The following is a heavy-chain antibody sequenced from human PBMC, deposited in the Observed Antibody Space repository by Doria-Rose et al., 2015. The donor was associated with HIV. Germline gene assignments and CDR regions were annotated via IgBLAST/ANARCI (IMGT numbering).Heavy chain of an antibody. V-gene: IGHV2-26*01. Sequence: ESGPVLVKPTETLTLTCTVSGVSLSSPGMGVSWIRQPPGKALEWLANIFSDDERSYKTSLKSRFTISRGTSKSQVVLTMTDMDPVDTAKYYCARIKSSRWYHKYYFDFWGQGTLVIVSA. D-gene: IGHD6-13*01. CDR2: IFSDDER. CDR1: GVSLSSPGMG. J-gene: IGHJ4*02. CDR3: ARIKSSRWYHKYYFDF.